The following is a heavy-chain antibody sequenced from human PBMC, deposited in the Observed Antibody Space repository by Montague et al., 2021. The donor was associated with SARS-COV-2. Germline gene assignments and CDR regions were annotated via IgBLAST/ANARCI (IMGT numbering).Heavy chain of an antibody. CDR1: GFTFSRYW. Sequence: SLGLSCAASGFTFSRYWMTWVRQAPGMGLEWVANINDDGSYKIYVDSVKGRFTVSRDNDKNVFYLQMNSLRVEDTAVYYCVSGYTSGYWGQGTLVSVSS. CDR2: INDDGSYK. V-gene: IGHV3-7*01. CDR3: VSGYTSGY. J-gene: IGHJ4*02. D-gene: IGHD5-12*01.